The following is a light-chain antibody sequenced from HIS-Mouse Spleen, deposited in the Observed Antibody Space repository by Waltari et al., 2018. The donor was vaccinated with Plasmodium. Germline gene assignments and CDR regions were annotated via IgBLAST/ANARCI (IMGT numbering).Light chain of an antibody. CDR3: YSTDSSGNHRV. CDR1: ALPKKY. V-gene: IGLV3-10*01. CDR2: EDS. Sequence: SYELTQPPSVSVSPGQTARITCSGDALPKKYAYWYQPKSGQAPVLVRYEDSQRPSGIHERFSDSSSGTMATLSISGAQVEDEADYYCYSTDSSGNHRVFGGGTKLTVL. J-gene: IGLJ3*02.